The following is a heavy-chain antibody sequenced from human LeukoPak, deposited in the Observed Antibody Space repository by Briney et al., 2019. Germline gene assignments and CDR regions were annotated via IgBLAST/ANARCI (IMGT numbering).Heavy chain of an antibody. J-gene: IGHJ4*02. V-gene: IGHV5-51*01. CDR1: GYSFTTYW. Sequence: GESLKISCKGSGYSFTTYWIAWVRQMPGKGLEWMGVIYPGDSDTRYSPSFQGQVTISADKSISTAYLQWSSLKASDTAMYYCARPPQAYCGGDCYNNAFDIWGQGTLVTVSS. D-gene: IGHD2-21*02. CDR3: ARPPQAYCGGDCYNNAFDI. CDR2: IYPGDSDT.